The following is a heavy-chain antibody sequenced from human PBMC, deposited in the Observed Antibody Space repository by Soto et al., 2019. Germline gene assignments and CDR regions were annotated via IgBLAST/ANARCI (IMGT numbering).Heavy chain of an antibody. J-gene: IGHJ5*02. V-gene: IGHV4-31*03. CDR1: GGSISSGGYY. Sequence: QVQLQESGPGLVKPSQTLSLTCTVSGGSISSGGYYWSWIRQHPGKGLEWIGYIYYSGSTYYNPSIKSRVTISVDTSKNQFSLKLSSVTAADTAVYYCARDLRLQKKENWFDPWGQGTLVTVSS. CDR3: ARDLRLQKKENWFDP. D-gene: IGHD4-4*01. CDR2: IYYSGST.